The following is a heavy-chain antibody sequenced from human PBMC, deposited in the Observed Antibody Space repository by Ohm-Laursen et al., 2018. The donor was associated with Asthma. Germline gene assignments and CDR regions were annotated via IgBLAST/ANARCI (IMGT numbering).Heavy chain of an antibody. CDR2: ISGSGGTT. V-gene: IGHV3-23*01. CDR1: GFTFSSYA. D-gene: IGHD6-13*01. Sequence: SLRLSCAASGFTFSSYAMSWVRQAPGKGLEWVSTISGSGGTTYYADSVKGRFTISRDNSKSTVYLQMSSLRAEDTAIYYCAKDKTFSTTWRTFEYWGQGTLVTVSS. CDR3: AKDKTFSTTWRTFEY. J-gene: IGHJ4*02.